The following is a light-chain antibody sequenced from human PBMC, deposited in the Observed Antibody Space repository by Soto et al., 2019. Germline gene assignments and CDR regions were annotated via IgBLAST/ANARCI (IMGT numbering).Light chain of an antibody. J-gene: IGKJ1*01. V-gene: IGKV1-5*03. CDR2: KAS. CDR3: QQYNSYQWT. Sequence: IQMTRPPSTLSASVGDRVTITCRASQSISSWLAWYQQKPGKAPKLLIYKASSLESGVPSRFSGSGSGTEFTLTISSLQPDDFATYYCQQYNSYQWTFGQGTKVDI. CDR1: QSISSW.